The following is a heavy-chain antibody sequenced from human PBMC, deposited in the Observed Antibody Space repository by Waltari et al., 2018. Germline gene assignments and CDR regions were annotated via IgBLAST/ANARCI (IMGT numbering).Heavy chain of an antibody. CDR3: AKDSGSYTSARYYSDNTGSFDY. CDR2: VSWNSGNK. CDR1: GFSLDGFA. J-gene: IGHJ4*02. D-gene: IGHD3-22*01. Sequence: EAQLVESGGGLVQPGRSLRLSCVASGFSLDGFAMHWFRQVPGKGLEWVSGVSWNSGNKGYADSVEGRFTISRDNAKNSLNLEMNRLRAEDTGLYYCAKDSGSYTSARYYSDNTGSFDYWGQGTLVTVSS. V-gene: IGHV3-9*01.